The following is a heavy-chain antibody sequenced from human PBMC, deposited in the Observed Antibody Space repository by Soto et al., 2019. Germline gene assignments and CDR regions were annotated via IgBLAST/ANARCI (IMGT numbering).Heavy chain of an antibody. V-gene: IGHV4-4*07. CDR1: GASISGYY. Sequence: PSETLSLTCTVSGASISGYYWSWIRKSAGKGLEWIGRIYATGTTYYNSSLKSRVTISVDRSKNHFFLNLTSVTAADTAVYYCATYRKFFQIWGQGTKVTVS. CDR2: IYATGTT. J-gene: IGHJ3*02. CDR3: ATYRKFFQI.